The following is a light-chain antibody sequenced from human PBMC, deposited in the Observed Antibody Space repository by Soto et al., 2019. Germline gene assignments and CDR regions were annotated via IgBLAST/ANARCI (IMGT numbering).Light chain of an antibody. V-gene: IGLV2-8*01. CDR1: SSDVGGYNY. Sequence: QSALTQPPSASGSPGQSVTISCTGTSSDVGGYNYVSWYQQHPGKAPKLMIYDVSKRPSGVPDRFSGSKPGNTASLAVSGLQAEDEADYYCSSYVGSNNLVFGGGTKLTVL. CDR3: SSYVGSNNLV. J-gene: IGLJ2*01. CDR2: DVS.